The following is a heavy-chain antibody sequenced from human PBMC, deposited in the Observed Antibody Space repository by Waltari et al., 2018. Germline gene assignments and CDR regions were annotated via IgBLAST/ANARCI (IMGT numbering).Heavy chain of an antibody. CDR1: GFTFSSYW. D-gene: IGHD1-1*01. J-gene: IGHJ6*02. CDR3: ATVPYYYYGMDV. V-gene: IGHV3-74*01. Sequence: EVQLVESGGGLVQPGGSLRLSCAASGFTFSSYWMHWVRQAPGKGLVWVSRINSDGSSTSYADSVKGRFTISRDNAKNTLYLQMNSLRAEDTAVYYCATVPYYYYGMDVWGQGTTVTVSS. CDR2: INSDGSST.